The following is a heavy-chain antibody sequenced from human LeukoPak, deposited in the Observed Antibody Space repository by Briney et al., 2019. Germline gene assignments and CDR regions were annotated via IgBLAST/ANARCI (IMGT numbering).Heavy chain of an antibody. V-gene: IGHV3-23*01. CDR1: GFTVSSNY. J-gene: IGHJ4*02. Sequence: GGSLRLSCAASGFTVSSNYMSWVRQAPGKGLEWVSAISGSGGSTYYADSVKGRFTISRDNSKNTLYLQMNSLRAEDTAVYYCAKDERQGLQQLVLGFDYWGQGTLVTVSS. D-gene: IGHD6-13*01. CDR2: ISGSGGST. CDR3: AKDERQGLQQLVLGFDY.